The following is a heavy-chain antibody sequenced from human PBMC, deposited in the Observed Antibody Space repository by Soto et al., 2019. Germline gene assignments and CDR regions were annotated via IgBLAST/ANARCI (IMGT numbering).Heavy chain of an antibody. Sequence: SVKVSCKASGGTFSRYSITWVRQAPGHGLEWIGRIIPIFGIASYAQKFQGRVTITADKSTSTAYMELSSLTSEDTALYYCARDLWLGESFRYYFDYWAQGTLVTVSS. CDR1: GGTFSRYS. CDR3: ARDLWLGESFRYYFDY. CDR2: IIPIFGIA. J-gene: IGHJ4*01. D-gene: IGHD3-10*01. V-gene: IGHV1-69*04.